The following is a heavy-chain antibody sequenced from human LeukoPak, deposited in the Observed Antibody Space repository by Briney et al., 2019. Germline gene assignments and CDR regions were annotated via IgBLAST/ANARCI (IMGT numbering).Heavy chain of an antibody. V-gene: IGHV3-48*03. CDR3: VRTSIAVAGKALDY. CDR2: ISSSGSTI. CDR1: GFTFSSYE. J-gene: IGHJ4*02. D-gene: IGHD6-19*01. Sequence: GGSLRLSCAASGFTFSSYEMNWVRQAPGKGLEWVSYISSSGSTIYYADSVKGRFTISRDNAKNSLYLQMNSLRVEDTAIYYCVRTSIAVAGKALDYWGQGTLVTVSS.